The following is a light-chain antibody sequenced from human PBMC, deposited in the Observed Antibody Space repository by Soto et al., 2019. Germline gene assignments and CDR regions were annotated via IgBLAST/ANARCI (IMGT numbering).Light chain of an antibody. Sequence: DIQMTQSPSTLSASVGDRVTITCRASQSISSWLAWYQQKPGKAPKLLIYKASSLESGVPSRFSGSGSGTEFPLTISSLQPDDFETYYCQQYKSYSPTFGQGTKVEIK. J-gene: IGKJ1*01. V-gene: IGKV1-5*03. CDR3: QQYKSYSPT. CDR2: KAS. CDR1: QSISSW.